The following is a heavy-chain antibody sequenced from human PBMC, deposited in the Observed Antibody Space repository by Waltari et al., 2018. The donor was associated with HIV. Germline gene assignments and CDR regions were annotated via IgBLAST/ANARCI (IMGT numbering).Heavy chain of an antibody. D-gene: IGHD1-20*01. CDR3: ARDWTITATTRVDF. V-gene: IGHV3-33*01. CDR2: IWYDGGNE. J-gene: IGHJ4*03. Sequence: QVQLAESGGGVVQPGRSLRLSCVASGSIFNKFGMHWARQKPGKGLEWVAAIWYDGGNEYYADSVKGRFTISRDNSKNTLYLQMNSLRAEDTAVYYCARDWTITATTRVDFWGPGTLVTVSS. CDR1: GSIFNKFG.